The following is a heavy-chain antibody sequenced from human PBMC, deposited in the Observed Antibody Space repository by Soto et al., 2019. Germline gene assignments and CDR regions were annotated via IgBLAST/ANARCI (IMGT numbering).Heavy chain of an antibody. J-gene: IGHJ6*02. Sequence: PWGSLRLSCAAAGFTFSNHAMSWFRQAPGKGLEWVSTISGSGGTIYYADSVKGRFTISRDNSKSALWLQMNSLRAEDTDLYYCAKGSGNIRPYGMDGSGQGTPVTVAS. CDR3: AKGSGNIRPYGMDG. CDR2: ISGSGGTI. V-gene: IGHV3-23*01. CDR1: GFTFSNHA.